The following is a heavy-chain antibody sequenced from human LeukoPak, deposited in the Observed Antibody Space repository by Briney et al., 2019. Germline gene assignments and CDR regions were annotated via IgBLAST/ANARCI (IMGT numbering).Heavy chain of an antibody. V-gene: IGHV3-23*01. CDR1: GFTFSTYA. Sequence: QSGGSLRLSCAASGFTFSTYAMSWVRQAPGKGLEWVSCISGSGGSTYYADSVKGRFTISRDNSKNTLYLQMNSLQAEDTAVYYCAKEGNYGSTPYYFDYWAQGTQVTVSS. CDR3: AKEGNYGSTPYYFDY. CDR2: ISGSGGST. D-gene: IGHD3-10*01. J-gene: IGHJ4*02.